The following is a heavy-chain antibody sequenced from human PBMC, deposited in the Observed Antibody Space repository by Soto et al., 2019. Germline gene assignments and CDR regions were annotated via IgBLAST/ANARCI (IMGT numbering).Heavy chain of an antibody. CDR1: GFTLSNFG. CDR2: ISSDGKTE. Sequence: QVQLVESGGGVIQPGGSLRLSCGASGFTLSNFGVHWVRQAPGKGPEWVGAISSDGKTESYGASVRGRFTVSRDNSQNRVXLQMNSXRXXXTXXXXXXXXXVGVIHSQFDIWGQGTMVTVSS. D-gene: IGHD1-26*01. V-gene: IGHV3-30*03. J-gene: IGHJ3*02. CDR3: XXXXVGVIHSQFDI.